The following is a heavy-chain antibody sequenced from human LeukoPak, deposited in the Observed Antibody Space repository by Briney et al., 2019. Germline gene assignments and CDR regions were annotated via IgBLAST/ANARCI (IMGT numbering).Heavy chain of an antibody. V-gene: IGHV4-59*01. CDR3: AGGFSELLFDY. J-gene: IGHJ4*02. CDR1: GGSISSYY. Sequence: LETLSLTCTVSGGSISSYYWSWIRQPPGKGLEWIGYIYYSGGTNYNPSLKSRVTISVDTSKNQFSLKLSSVTAADTAVYYCAGGFSELLFDYWGQGTLVTVSS. D-gene: IGHD1-26*01. CDR2: IYYSGGT.